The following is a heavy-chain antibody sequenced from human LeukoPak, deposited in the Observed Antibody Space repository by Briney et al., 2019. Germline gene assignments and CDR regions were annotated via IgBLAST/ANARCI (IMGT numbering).Heavy chain of an antibody. Sequence: GGSLRLSCAASGFTFSTYRMNWLRQTPGKGLEWVAKIKADGGEKEHVVSVKGRFTISRDNAKSSLYLQMNSLRIEDTAVYYCARVGAARPDFWGQGTLVTVSS. CDR3: ARVGAARPDF. V-gene: IGHV3-7*01. CDR1: GFTFSTYR. CDR2: IKADGGEK. J-gene: IGHJ4*02. D-gene: IGHD6-6*01.